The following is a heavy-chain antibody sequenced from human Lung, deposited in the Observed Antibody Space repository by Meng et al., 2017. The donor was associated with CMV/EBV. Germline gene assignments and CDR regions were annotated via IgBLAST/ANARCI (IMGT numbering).Heavy chain of an antibody. Sequence: ASXXVSXKASGYTFTSYDINWVRQATGQGLEWMGWMNPSSGNTGYAQKFQGRVTMTRNTSISTAYMELSSLRSEDTAMYYCARCYDFWSGYYSQDHYYYYGMDVWXQGTTVTVSS. J-gene: IGHJ6*02. CDR2: MNPSSGNT. CDR3: ARCYDFWSGYYSQDHYYYYGMDV. D-gene: IGHD3-3*01. CDR1: GYTFTSYD. V-gene: IGHV1-8*01.